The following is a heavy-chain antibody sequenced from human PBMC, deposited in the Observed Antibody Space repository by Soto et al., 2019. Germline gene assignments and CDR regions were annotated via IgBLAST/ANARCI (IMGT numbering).Heavy chain of an antibody. CDR3: ARVIIGPVLRFLEWPYPQTQYYYYYGMDV. V-gene: IGHV1-69*13. Sequence: GASVKVSCKASGGTFSSYAISWVRQAPGQGLEWMGGIIPIFGTANYAQKFQGRVTITADESTSTAYMELSSLRSEDTAVYYCARVIIGPVLRFLEWPYPQTQYYYYYGMDVWGQGTTVTVSS. CDR2: IIPIFGTA. CDR1: GGTFSSYA. J-gene: IGHJ6*02. D-gene: IGHD3-3*01.